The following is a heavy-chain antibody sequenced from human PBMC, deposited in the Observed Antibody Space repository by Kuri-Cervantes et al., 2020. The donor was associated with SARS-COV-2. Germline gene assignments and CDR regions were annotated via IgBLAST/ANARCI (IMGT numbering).Heavy chain of an antibody. D-gene: IGHD1-26*01. CDR1: GGSISSYY. Sequence: ESLKISCTVSGGSISSYYWSWIRQPPGKGLEWIAYIYYSGSTNYNPSLKSRVTISVDTSKNQFSLKLSSVTAADTAVYYCARDNILYSGSGFDLWGQGTLVTVSS. CDR3: ARDNILYSGSGFDL. J-gene: IGHJ4*02. CDR2: IYYSGST. V-gene: IGHV4-59*01.